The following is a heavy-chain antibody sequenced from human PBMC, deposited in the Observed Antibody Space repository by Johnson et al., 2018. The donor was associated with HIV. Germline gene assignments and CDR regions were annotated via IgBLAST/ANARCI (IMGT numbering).Heavy chain of an antibody. V-gene: IGHV3-33*01. J-gene: IGHJ3*01. CDR3: AGDGRDLVTRGSFDV. Sequence: QVQLVESGGGVVQPGRSLRLSCAASGFTFSNYGMHWVRQAPGKGLEWVAIIWYDGSNKYYADSVKGRFTISRDNSKNMVYLQMNSLRPEDTAVYYCAGDGRDLVTRGSFDVWGQGTVVTVAS. CDR1: GFTFSNYG. CDR2: IWYDGSNK. D-gene: IGHD3-10*01.